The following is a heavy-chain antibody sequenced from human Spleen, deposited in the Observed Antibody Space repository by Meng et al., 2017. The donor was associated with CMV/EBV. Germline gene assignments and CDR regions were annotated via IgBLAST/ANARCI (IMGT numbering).Heavy chain of an antibody. CDR3: ARTFTISGAEWLFSVGH. D-gene: IGHD3-3*01. Sequence: ASVKVSCKASGYTFTGFNIHWVRQAPGQGLEWMGWINPYSGNTNYAQKFQDRVTMTRDTSISTAYMELSRLRSDDTAVYYCARTFTISGAEWLFSVGHWGQGTLVTVSS. V-gene: IGHV1-2*02. CDR1: GYTFTGFN. J-gene: IGHJ4*02. CDR2: INPYSGNT.